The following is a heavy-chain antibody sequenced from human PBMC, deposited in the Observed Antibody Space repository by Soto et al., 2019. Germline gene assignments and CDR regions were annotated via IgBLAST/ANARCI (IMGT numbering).Heavy chain of an antibody. Sequence: GGSLRLSCAASGFIFSSFGMHWVRQAPGKGLEWVAVILYDGRNKYYADSVKGRFTISRDNSKNTLYLQMNSLRAEDTAVYYCAKDEHLFDSSGFPGFWGKGTLVTVSS. CDR3: AKDEHLFDSSGFPGF. CDR1: GFIFSSFG. J-gene: IGHJ4*02. V-gene: IGHV3-33*06. CDR2: ILYDGRNK. D-gene: IGHD3-22*01.